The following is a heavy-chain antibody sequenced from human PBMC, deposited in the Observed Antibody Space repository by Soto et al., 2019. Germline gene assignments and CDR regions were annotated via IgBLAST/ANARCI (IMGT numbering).Heavy chain of an antibody. J-gene: IGHJ6*02. CDR1: GFTVSSNY. D-gene: IGHD2-15*01. Sequence: EVQLVETGGGLIQPGGSLRLSCAASGFTVSSNYMSWVRQAPGKGLEWVSVIYSGGSTYYADSVKGRFTISRDNSKNPLYLHMNSLRAEDTAVYYCARETEDRGMDVWGQGTTVTVSS. V-gene: IGHV3-53*02. CDR3: ARETEDRGMDV. CDR2: IYSGGST.